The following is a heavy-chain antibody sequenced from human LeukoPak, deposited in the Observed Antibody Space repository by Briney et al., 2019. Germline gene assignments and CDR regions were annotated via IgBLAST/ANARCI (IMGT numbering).Heavy chain of an antibody. CDR3: ARAVSSLYYYYGMDV. J-gene: IGHJ6*02. Sequence: SETLSLTCAVYGGSFSDYFWSWIRQPPGKGLEWIGEISHSGSTTYNPSLRSRVTISGDTSKKQFSLKLSSVTAADTAVYYCARAVSSLYYYYGMDVWGQGTTVTVSS. D-gene: IGHD6-6*01. V-gene: IGHV4-34*01. CDR2: ISHSGST. CDR1: GGSFSDYF.